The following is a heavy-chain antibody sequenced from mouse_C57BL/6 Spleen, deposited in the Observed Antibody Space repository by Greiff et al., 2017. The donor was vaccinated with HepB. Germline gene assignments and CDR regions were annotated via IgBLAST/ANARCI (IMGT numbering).Heavy chain of an antibody. J-gene: IGHJ1*03. Sequence: EVQLQQSGPELVKPGASVKISCKASGYTFTDYYMNWVKQSHGKSLEWIGDINPNNGGTSYNQKFKGKATLTVDKSSSTAYMELRSLTSEDSAVYYCARSRDYGYDGGYFDVWGTGTTVTVSS. CDR2: INPNNGGT. CDR3: ARSRDYGYDGGYFDV. D-gene: IGHD2-2*01. CDR1: GYTFTDYY. V-gene: IGHV1-26*01.